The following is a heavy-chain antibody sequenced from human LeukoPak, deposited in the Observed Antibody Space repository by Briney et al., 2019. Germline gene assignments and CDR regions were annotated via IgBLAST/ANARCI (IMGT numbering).Heavy chain of an antibody. Sequence: PGGSLRLSCVASGFTFSSYGMHWVRQAPGKGPEWVAFIRYDGRNKYHADSVKGRFTISRDNSKNTLYLQMNSLRAEDTAMYYCAKDGGYYDFWSGYSPFLDYWGQGTLVTVSS. V-gene: IGHV3-30*02. CDR3: AKDGGYYDFWSGYSPFLDY. CDR1: GFTFSSYG. J-gene: IGHJ4*02. CDR2: IRYDGRNK. D-gene: IGHD3-3*01.